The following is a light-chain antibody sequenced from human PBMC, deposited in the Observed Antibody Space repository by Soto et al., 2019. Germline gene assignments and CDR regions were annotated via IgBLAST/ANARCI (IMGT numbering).Light chain of an antibody. V-gene: IGKV3-11*01. CDR3: QQRSSWPLP. CDR1: QSVSSY. Sequence: EIVLTQSPATLSLSPGERATLSCRASQSVSSYFAWYQHKPGQAPRLLIYDTSSRATSIPARCSGSWSGTDFTPAISSLEPEDFAVYYCQQRSSWPLPFGGGTKVEI. J-gene: IGKJ4*01. CDR2: DTS.